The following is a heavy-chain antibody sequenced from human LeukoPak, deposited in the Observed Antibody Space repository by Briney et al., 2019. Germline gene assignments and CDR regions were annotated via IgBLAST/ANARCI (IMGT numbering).Heavy chain of an antibody. J-gene: IGHJ4*02. V-gene: IGHV4-30-2*01. D-gene: IGHD6-6*01. CDR1: GGSISSGGYY. CDR3: ARVAQQLAVDY. Sequence: SETLSLTCTVSGGSISSGGYYWNWIRQPPGKGLEWIGYIYHSGSTYYNPSLKSRVTISVDRSKNQFSLKLSSVTAADTAVYYCARVAQQLAVDYWGQGTLVTVSS. CDR2: IYHSGST.